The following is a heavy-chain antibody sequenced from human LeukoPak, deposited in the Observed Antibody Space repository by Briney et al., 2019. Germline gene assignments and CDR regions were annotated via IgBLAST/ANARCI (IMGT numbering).Heavy chain of an antibody. CDR2: IYYSGST. J-gene: IGHJ3*02. D-gene: IGHD3-3*01. CDR3: ARRRRTAYYDFWSGYSADAFDI. Sequence: ASETLSLTCTVSGGSISSSSYYWGWIRQPPGKGLEWIGSIYYSGSTYYNPSLKSRVTISVDTSKNQFSLKLSSVTAADTAVYYCARRRRTAYYDFWSGYSADAFDIWGQGTMVTVSS. CDR1: GGSISSSSYY. V-gene: IGHV4-39*01.